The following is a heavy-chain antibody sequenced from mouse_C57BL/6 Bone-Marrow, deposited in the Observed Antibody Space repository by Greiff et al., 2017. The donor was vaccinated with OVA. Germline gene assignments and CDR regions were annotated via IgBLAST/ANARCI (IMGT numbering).Heavy chain of an antibody. V-gene: IGHV1-69*01. D-gene: IGHD1-1*01. CDR1: GYTFTSYW. Sequence: QVQLQQPGAELVMPGASVKLSCKASGYTFTSYWMHWVKQRPGQGLEWIGEIAPSDSYTNYNQKFKGKSTLTVDKSSSTAYMQRSSLTSEDSAVYYCARDGGPWFAYWGQGTLVTVSA. CDR2: IAPSDSYT. CDR3: ARDGGPWFAY. J-gene: IGHJ3*01.